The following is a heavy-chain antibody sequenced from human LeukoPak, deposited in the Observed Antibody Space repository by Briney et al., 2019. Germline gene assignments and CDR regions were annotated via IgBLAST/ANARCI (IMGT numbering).Heavy chain of an antibody. CDR2: INWNGGST. V-gene: IGHV3-20*04. J-gene: IGHJ6*03. CDR3: AKDSQVYGSGSYSYYYYYMDV. CDR1: GFTFDDYG. Sequence: PGGSLRLSCAASGFTFDDYGMSWVRQAPGKGLEWVSGINWNGGSTGYADSVKGRFTISRDNSKNSLYLQMNSLRAEDTALYYCAKDSQVYGSGSYSYYYYYMDVWGKGTTVTVSS. D-gene: IGHD3-10*01.